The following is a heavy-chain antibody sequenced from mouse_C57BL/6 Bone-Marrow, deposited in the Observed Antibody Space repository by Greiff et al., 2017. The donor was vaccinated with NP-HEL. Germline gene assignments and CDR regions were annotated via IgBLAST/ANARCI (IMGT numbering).Heavy chain of an antibody. J-gene: IGHJ1*03. V-gene: IGHV1-69*01. D-gene: IGHD4-1*01. CDR3: ARRLTGGRYWYFDV. Sequence: VQLQQPGAELVMPGASVKLSCKASGYTFTSYWMHWVKQRPGQGLEWIGEIDPSDSYTNYNQKFKGKSTLTVDKSSSTAYMQLRSLTSEDSAVYYCARRLTGGRYWYFDVWGTGTTVTVSS. CDR1: GYTFTSYW. CDR2: IDPSDSYT.